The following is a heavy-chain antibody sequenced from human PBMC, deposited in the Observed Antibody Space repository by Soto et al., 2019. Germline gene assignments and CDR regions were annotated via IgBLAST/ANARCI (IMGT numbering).Heavy chain of an antibody. Sequence: SETLSLTCTVSGGSISSGGYYWSWIRQHPGKGLEWIGYIYYSGSTYYNPSLKSRVTISVDTSKNQFSLKLSSVTAADTAVYYCASGRITIFGVVYWGQGTLVTVSS. J-gene: IGHJ4*02. CDR2: IYYSGST. CDR1: GGSISSGGYY. V-gene: IGHV4-31*03. CDR3: ASGRITIFGVVY. D-gene: IGHD3-3*01.